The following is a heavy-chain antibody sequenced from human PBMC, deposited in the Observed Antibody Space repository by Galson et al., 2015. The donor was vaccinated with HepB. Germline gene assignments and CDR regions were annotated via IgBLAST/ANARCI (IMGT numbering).Heavy chain of an antibody. J-gene: IGHJ3*02. CDR3: AKDTGVLRLDYTPFHFPGAFEI. D-gene: IGHD3/OR15-3a*01. V-gene: IGHV3-9*01. CDR1: GFTFDDYA. Sequence: SLRLSCAASGFTFDDYAMHWVRQAPGKGLEWVSGISWNSGSIGYADSVKGRFTISRDNAKNSLYLQMNSLRAEDTALYYCAKDTGVLRLDYTPFHFPGAFEIGGQGTMVTVSS. CDR2: ISWNSGSI.